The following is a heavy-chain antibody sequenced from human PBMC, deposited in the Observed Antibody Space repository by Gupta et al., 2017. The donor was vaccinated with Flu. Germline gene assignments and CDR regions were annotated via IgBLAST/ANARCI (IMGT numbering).Heavy chain of an antibody. CDR3: RTEYNSRQT. Sequence: QVQLVQSGAAVNKPGATVRLSCKTSGYTFIRSNILWVRQAPGQGLERVVMLNPSDGSPSYAQKFMDRVTMTGGTSTDTVYMELSRLRSEDLAIYYCRTEYNSRQTWGRGTLVTVSS. CDR1: GYTFIRSN. J-gene: IGHJ1*01. CDR2: LNPSDGSP. V-gene: IGHV1-46*01. D-gene: IGHD1-1*01.